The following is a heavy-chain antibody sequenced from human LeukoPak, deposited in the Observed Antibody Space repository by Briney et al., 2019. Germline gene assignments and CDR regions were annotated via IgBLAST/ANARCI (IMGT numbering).Heavy chain of an antibody. CDR2: ISYDGSNK. V-gene: IGHV3-30*18. CDR3: AKDLVAATPNYYYGMDV. D-gene: IGHD2-15*01. J-gene: IGHJ6*02. Sequence: GISLRLSCAASGFSFSSYGMHWVRQASGKGLEWVAVISYDGSNKYYADSVKGRFTISRDNSKNTLYLQMNSLRAEDTAVYYCAKDLVAATPNYYYGMDVWGQGTTVTVSS. CDR1: GFSFSSYG.